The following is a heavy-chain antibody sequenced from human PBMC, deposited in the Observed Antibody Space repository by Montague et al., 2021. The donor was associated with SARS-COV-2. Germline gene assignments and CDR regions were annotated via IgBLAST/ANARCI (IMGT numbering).Heavy chain of an antibody. CDR3: ARAPDDYGTFGY. D-gene: IGHD4-17*01. CDR1: GDSIGSGSYY. J-gene: IGHJ4*02. CDR2: IYPSGRT. V-gene: IGHV4-61*02. Sequence: TLSLTCSVSGDSIGSGSYYWSWIRRAAGEGLEWIGRIYPSGRTDYNPSLINRVIISLDTSKNQFSLELSSLTTADTGVYYCARAPDDYGTFGYWGQGIPVIVSS.